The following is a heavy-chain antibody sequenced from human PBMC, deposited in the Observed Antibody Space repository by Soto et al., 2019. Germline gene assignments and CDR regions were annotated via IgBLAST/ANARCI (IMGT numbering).Heavy chain of an antibody. CDR3: ARDPWNYVSGWFDP. CDR1: GYTFTSYT. J-gene: IGHJ5*02. CDR2: INAGNGNT. V-gene: IGHV1-3*05. Sequence: QVQLVQSGAEEKKPGASVMVSCKASGYTFTSYTMHWVRQAPGQRLEWMGWINAGNGNTKYSQKFQGRVTVTRDTSASTAYMERSSLRSEDTAVYYCARDPWNYVSGWFDPWGQGTLVTVSS. D-gene: IGHD1-7*01.